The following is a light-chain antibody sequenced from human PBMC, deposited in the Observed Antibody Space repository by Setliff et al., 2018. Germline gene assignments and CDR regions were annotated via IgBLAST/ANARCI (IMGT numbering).Light chain of an antibody. CDR2: DFK. Sequence: QPVLTQPASVSGSPGQSITISCTGTSRDVGYYNLVSWYQQHPGKAPKVILYDFKTRPSGVSDRFSGSKSGNTASLTISGLQAEDEADYYCCSYAGGSAFAFGTGTKVTVL. CDR3: CSYAGGSAFA. CDR1: SRDVGYYNL. V-gene: IGLV2-23*02. J-gene: IGLJ1*01.